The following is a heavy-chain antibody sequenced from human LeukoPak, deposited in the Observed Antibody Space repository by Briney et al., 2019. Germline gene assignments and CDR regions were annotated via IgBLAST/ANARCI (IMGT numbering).Heavy chain of an antibody. V-gene: IGHV4-39*07. D-gene: IGHD5/OR15-5a*01. J-gene: IGHJ4*02. CDR3: ARKNIVSTRDFDC. CDR1: GGSIYTGDYY. CDR2: LFYSGNM. Sequence: SETLSLTCTVSGGSIYTGDYYWAWIRKPPGKGLEWIGSLFYSGNMYYNPSLKSRVTISVDTSKNQFSLNLNSVTAADTALYYCARKNIVSTRDFDCWGQGTLVTVSS.